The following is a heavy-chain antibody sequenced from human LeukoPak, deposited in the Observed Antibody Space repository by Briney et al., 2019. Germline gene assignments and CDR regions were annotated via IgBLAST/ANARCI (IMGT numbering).Heavy chain of an antibody. D-gene: IGHD2-15*01. CDR3: ARDRQPWVVDYSDY. V-gene: IGHV1-2*02. Sequence: ASVKVSCKTSGYTFTDYYMHWVRQAPGQGLEWMGWINPKSGGSNSAQKFQGRVTMTRGTSISTAYMELSRLRSDDTAVYYCARDRQPWVVDYSDYWGQGTLVTVSS. CDR2: INPKSGGS. CDR1: GYTFTDYY. J-gene: IGHJ4*02.